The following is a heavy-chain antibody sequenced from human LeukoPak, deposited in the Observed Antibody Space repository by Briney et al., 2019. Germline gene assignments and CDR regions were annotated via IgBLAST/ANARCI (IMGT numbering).Heavy chain of an antibody. J-gene: IGHJ4*02. CDR1: GGSISSGGYY. V-gene: IGHV4-31*03. CDR3: ARGGVSSCFDY. Sequence: SETLSLTCTVSGGSISSGGYYWSWIRQHPGKGLEWIGYIYYSGSTYYNPSLKSRVTISVDTSKNQFSLKLSSVTAADTAVYYCARGGVSSCFDYWGQGTLVTVSS. CDR2: IYYSGST. D-gene: IGHD2-2*01.